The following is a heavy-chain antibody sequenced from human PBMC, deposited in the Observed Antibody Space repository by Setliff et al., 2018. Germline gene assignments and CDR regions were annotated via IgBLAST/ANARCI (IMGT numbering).Heavy chain of an antibody. CDR3: ARDGGYYDRGGNRTWFFDL. CDR2: IYYTGST. V-gene: IGHV4-31*03. Sequence: NPSETLSLTCTVSGGSINSGDYFWSWFRQLPGKGLEWIGYIYYTGSTHYNPSLKSRLTMSVDTSKNQFSLNLKSVTAADTAVYFCARDGGYYDRGGNRTWFFDLWGRGTLVTVSS. D-gene: IGHD3-22*01. CDR1: GGSINSGDYF. J-gene: IGHJ2*01.